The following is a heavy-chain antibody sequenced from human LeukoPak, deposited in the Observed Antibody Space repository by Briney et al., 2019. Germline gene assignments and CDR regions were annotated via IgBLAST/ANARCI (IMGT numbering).Heavy chain of an antibody. CDR3: AKDAGGYYYYYMGV. V-gene: IGHV3-9*01. CDR1: GFTFSSYS. Sequence: GGSLRLSCAVSGFTFSSYSMNWVRQAPGKGLEWVSGISWNSNTIGYADSVKGRFTISRDNAKNSLYLQMNSLRAEDTALYYCAKDAGGYYYYYMGVWGKGTTVTISS. J-gene: IGHJ6*03. CDR2: ISWNSNTI.